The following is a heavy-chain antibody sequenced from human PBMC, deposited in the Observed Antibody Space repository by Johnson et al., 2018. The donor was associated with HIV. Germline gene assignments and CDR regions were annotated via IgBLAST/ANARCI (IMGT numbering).Heavy chain of an antibody. CDR1: GFTVSSNY. CDR2: IYSGGST. Sequence: VQLVESGGGLVKPGGSLRLSCAASGFTVSSNYMSWVRQAPGKGLEWVSVIYSGGSTYYADSVTGRFTISRDNSKNTLYLQMNSLRAEDTAVYYCAREVFTIFGATQRGAFDIWGQGTMVTVSS. CDR3: AREVFTIFGATQRGAFDI. V-gene: IGHV3-66*02. D-gene: IGHD3-3*01. J-gene: IGHJ3*02.